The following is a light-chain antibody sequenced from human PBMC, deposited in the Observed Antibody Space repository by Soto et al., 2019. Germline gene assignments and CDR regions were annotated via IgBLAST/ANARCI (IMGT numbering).Light chain of an antibody. V-gene: IGKV1-5*03. CDR2: KAS. J-gene: IGKJ1*01. Sequence: DMQMTQSPSTLSASVGDRVSITCRASQSISSWLAWYQQKPGKAPKLLIYKASSLESGVPSRFSGSGSGTEFTLTISSLQPDDFATYYCQQYNSYPWTFGQGTKVDI. CDR1: QSISSW. CDR3: QQYNSYPWT.